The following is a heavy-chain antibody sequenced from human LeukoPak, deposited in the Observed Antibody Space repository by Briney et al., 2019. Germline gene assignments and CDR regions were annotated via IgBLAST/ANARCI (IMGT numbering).Heavy chain of an antibody. V-gene: IGHV4-59*08. J-gene: IGHJ4*02. CDR3: ARHVVVTAPFDY. CDR2: VYYTGST. D-gene: IGHD2-21*02. Sequence: SETLSLTCTVSGDAITSYYWSWIRQPPGKALEWIGYVYYTGSTAYNPSLKSRVTISADTSKNQFSLKLSSVTAADTAVYYCARHVVVTAPFDYWGQGTLVTVSS. CDR1: GDAITSYY.